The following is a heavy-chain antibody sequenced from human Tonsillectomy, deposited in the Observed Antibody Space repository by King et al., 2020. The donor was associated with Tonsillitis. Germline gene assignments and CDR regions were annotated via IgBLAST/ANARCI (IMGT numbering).Heavy chain of an antibody. V-gene: IGHV3-30*18. D-gene: IGHD2-2*01. CDR2: ISYDGSNK. Sequence: VQLVESGGGVVQPGRSLRLSCAASGFTFSSYGMHWVRQAPGKGLEWVAVISYDGSNKYYADSVKGRFTISRDNSKNTLYLQMNSLRAEDTAVYYCANGYCSSTSWLGSVRYYGMDVWGQGTTVTVSS. J-gene: IGHJ6*02. CDR1: GFTFSSYG. CDR3: ANGYCSSTSWLGSVRYYGMDV.